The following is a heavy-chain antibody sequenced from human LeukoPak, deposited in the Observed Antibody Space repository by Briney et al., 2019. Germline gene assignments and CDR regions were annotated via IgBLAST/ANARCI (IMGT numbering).Heavy chain of an antibody. CDR1: GFTITTYT. Sequence: GGSLRLSCAASGFTITTYTMHWVRQAPGKGLEWVALISYDEIHKDYADSVKGRFTISRDTSKNTVSLQVGSPRSEDTAVYYCATDLWTDLYYFDYWGQGTLVTVSS. V-gene: IGHV3-30*04. CDR2: ISYDEIHK. J-gene: IGHJ4*02. CDR3: ATDLWTDLYYFDY. D-gene: IGHD1-1*01.